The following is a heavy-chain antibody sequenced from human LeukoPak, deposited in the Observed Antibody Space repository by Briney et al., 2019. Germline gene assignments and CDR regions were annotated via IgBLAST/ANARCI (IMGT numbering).Heavy chain of an antibody. J-gene: IGHJ4*02. CDR2: ISAYNGNT. D-gene: IGHD3-10*01. CDR1: GYTFTSYG. V-gene: IGHV1-18*01. CDR3: ARAASMVRGVIYLPIDY. Sequence: ASVKVSCKASGYTFTSYGISWVRQAPGQGLEWIGWISAYNGNTNYAQKLQGRVTMTTDTSTSTAYMELRSLRSDDTAVYYCARAASMVRGVIYLPIDYWGQGTLVTVSS.